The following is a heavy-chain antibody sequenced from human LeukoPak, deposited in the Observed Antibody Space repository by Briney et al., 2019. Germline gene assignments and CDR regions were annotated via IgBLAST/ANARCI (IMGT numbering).Heavy chain of an antibody. Sequence: GGSLRLSCAASGFTFSSYAMSWVRQAPGKGLEWVSGISGSGGNTYYADSVKGRFTISRDNSKNTLYLQMNSLRAEDTAVYYCARDLGQYYDTSDNWFDPWGQGTLVTVSS. CDR1: GFTFSSYA. V-gene: IGHV3-23*01. CDR3: ARDLGQYYDTSDNWFDP. D-gene: IGHD3-22*01. J-gene: IGHJ5*02. CDR2: ISGSGGNT.